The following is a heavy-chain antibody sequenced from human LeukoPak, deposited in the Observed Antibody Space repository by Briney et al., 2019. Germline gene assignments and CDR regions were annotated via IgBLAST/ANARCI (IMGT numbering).Heavy chain of an antibody. J-gene: IGHJ6*02. D-gene: IGHD2-2*02. CDR1: GYTFTDNY. Sequence: GASVKVSCTSFGYTFTDNYIQWVRQAPGQGLEWMGWISAYNGNTNYAQKLQGRVTMTTDTSTSTAYMELRSLRSDDTAVYYCAWGGCSSTSCYTGLYGMDVWGQGTTVTVSS. V-gene: IGHV1-18*04. CDR3: AWGGCSSTSCYTGLYGMDV. CDR2: ISAYNGNT.